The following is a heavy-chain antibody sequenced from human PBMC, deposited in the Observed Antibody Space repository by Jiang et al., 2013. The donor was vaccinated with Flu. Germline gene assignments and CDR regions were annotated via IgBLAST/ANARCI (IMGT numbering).Heavy chain of an antibody. CDR3: ASIPVEMATTYNWFDP. V-gene: IGHV4-34*01. D-gene: IGHD5-24*01. J-gene: IGHJ5*02. CDR1: GGSFSGYY. CDR2: INHSGGT. Sequence: LLKPSETLSLTCAVYGGSFSGYYWSWIRQPPGKGLEWIGEINHSGGTNYNPSLKSRVTISVDTSKNQFSLKLSSVTAADTAVYYCASIPVEMATTYNWFDPWGQGTLVTVSS.